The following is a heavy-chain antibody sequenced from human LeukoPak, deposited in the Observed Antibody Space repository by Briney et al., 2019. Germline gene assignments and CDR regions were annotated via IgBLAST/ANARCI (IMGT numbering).Heavy chain of an antibody. D-gene: IGHD3-10*01. V-gene: IGHV3-23*01. CDR1: GFTFSSYV. CDR2: ISGSGGIT. J-gene: IGHJ4*02. CDR3: ARGRGLIIPLDY. Sequence: GGSLRLSCAASGFTFSSYVMSWVHQAPGKGQEWVSGISGSGGITYYADSVKGRFTISRDNSKNTLYLQMNSLRAEDTAVYYCARGRGLIIPLDYWGQGTLVTVSS.